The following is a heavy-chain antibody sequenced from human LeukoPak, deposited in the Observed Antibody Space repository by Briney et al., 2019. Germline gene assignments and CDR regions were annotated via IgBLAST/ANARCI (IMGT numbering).Heavy chain of an antibody. Sequence: GASVKVSCKASGYTFTGYYMHWVRQAPGQGLEWMRWINPNSGGTNYAQKFQGRVTMTRDTSISTAYMELSRLRSDDTAVYYCARGQEYYDSSGYYYDPSFDYWGQGTLVTVSS. V-gene: IGHV1-2*02. CDR1: GYTFTGYY. J-gene: IGHJ4*02. CDR2: INPNSGGT. D-gene: IGHD3-22*01. CDR3: ARGQEYYDSSGYYYDPSFDY.